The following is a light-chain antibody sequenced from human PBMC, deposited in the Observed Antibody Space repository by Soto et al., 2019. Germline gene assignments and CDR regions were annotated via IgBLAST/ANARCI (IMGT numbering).Light chain of an antibody. CDR1: QTVSRN. V-gene: IGKV3-15*01. J-gene: IGKJ5*01. CDR2: DIS. CDR3: QQYNNWPS. Sequence: EIVLTQSPGTLSLSPGERATLSCRASQTVSRNLAWYQQRPGQAPRLLIYDISNRATGVPARFSGSGSETEFTLTIRRLPSEDFAVYFCQQYNNWPSFGQGTRLEI.